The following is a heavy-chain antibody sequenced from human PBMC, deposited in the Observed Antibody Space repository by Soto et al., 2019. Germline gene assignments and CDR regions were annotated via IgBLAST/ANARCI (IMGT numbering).Heavy chain of an antibody. CDR2: ILSDGNNK. CDR1: GFTFSSYG. V-gene: IGHV3-30*18. J-gene: IGHJ4*02. CDR3: AKGRGNYWAIDS. D-gene: IGHD1-7*01. Sequence: GGSLRLSCAASGFTFSSYGMHWVRQAPGKGLEWVAVILSDGNNKFYADSVKGRFTISRDNPKNTLYLQMDSLRVEDTAVYYCAKGRGNYWAIDSWGQGTLVSVSS.